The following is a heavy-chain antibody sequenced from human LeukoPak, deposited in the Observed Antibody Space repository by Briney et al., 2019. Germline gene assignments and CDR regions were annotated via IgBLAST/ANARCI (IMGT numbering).Heavy chain of an antibody. D-gene: IGHD3-22*01. CDR3: ARGRSGYYFDY. J-gene: IGHJ4*02. Sequence: GGSLRLSCAASGLTVSSNYMNWVRQAPGKGLEWVSVILSGGSPYYADSVKGRFTISRDISKNTLYLQMNSLRAEDTAVYYCARGRSGYYFDYWGQGTLVTVSS. V-gene: IGHV3-53*01. CDR1: GLTVSSNY. CDR2: ILSGGSP.